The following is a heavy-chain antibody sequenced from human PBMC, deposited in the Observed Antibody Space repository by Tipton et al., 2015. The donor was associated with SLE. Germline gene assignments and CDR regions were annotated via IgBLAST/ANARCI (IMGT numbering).Heavy chain of an antibody. CDR3: AKEVYSSSSKRALDAFDI. Sequence: SLRLSCAASGFTFSSYAMSWVRQAPGKGLEWVSAISGSGGSTYYADSVKGRFTISRDNSKNTLYLQMNSLRAEDTAVYYCAKEVYSSSSKRALDAFDIWGQGTMVTVSS. V-gene: IGHV3-23*01. CDR1: GFTFSSYA. CDR2: ISGSGGST. J-gene: IGHJ3*02. D-gene: IGHD6-13*01.